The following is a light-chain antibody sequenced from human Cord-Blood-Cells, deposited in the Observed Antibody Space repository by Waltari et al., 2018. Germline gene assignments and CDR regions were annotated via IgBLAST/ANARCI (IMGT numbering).Light chain of an antibody. CDR3: QQYNNWPPLT. V-gene: IGKV3-15*01. Sequence: EIAVTQSPATLSVSPGERATLPSRSSQSVSSNLAWYQQKPRQDPRLLIYGATTRATGIPASFSGSGSGTEFTLTISSLQSEDYSVYYCQQYNNWPPLTFGGGTKVEIK. J-gene: IGKJ4*01. CDR2: GAT. CDR1: QSVSSN.